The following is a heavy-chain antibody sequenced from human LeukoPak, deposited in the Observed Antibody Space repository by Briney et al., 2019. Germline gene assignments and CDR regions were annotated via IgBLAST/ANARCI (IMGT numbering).Heavy chain of an antibody. CDR3: AKDQYAGGWTTGRVPYYYSYDMDV. J-gene: IGHJ6*02. CDR2: ISSSSSYT. D-gene: IGHD6-19*01. V-gene: IGHV3-11*05. CDR1: GFTFSDYY. Sequence: PGGSLRLSCAASGFTFSDYYMSWIRQAPGKGLEWVSYISSSSSYTNHADSVKGRFSISRDNAKNSLYLQMNSLRAEDTAVYYCAKDQYAGGWTTGRVPYYYSYDMDVWGQGTTVTVSS.